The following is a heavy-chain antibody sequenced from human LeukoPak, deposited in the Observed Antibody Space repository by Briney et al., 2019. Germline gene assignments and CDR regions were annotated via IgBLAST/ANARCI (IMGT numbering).Heavy chain of an antibody. V-gene: IGHV1-69*04. CDR3: ARDINGYSSSWADYYYYGMDV. D-gene: IGHD6-13*01. CDR1: GGTFSSYA. Sequence: EASVKVSCKASGGTFSSYAISWVRQAPGQGLEWMGRIDPILGIANYAQKFQGRVTITADKSTSTAYMELSSLRSEDTAVYYCARDINGYSSSWADYYYYGMDVWGQGTTVTVSS. J-gene: IGHJ6*02. CDR2: IDPILGIA.